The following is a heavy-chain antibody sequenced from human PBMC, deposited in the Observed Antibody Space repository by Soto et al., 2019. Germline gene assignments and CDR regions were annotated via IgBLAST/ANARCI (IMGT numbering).Heavy chain of an antibody. Sequence: PSETLSLTCAVYGGSFSGYYWSWIRQPPGKGLEWIGEINHSGSTNYNPSLKSRVTISVDTSKNQFSLKLSSVAAADTAVYYCARDIPELRYYGSGSYGPPTNSFDPWGQGTLVTVSS. D-gene: IGHD3-10*01. CDR3: ARDIPELRYYGSGSYGPPTNSFDP. V-gene: IGHV4-34*01. CDR2: INHSGST. CDR1: GGSFSGYY. J-gene: IGHJ5*02.